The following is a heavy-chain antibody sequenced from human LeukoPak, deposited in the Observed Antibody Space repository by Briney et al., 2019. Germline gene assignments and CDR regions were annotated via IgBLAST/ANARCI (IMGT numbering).Heavy chain of an antibody. CDR1: GGSFSGYC. D-gene: IGHD3-3*01. CDR2: INHSGST. Sequence: SESLSLTCAVYGGSFSGYCCRWIRQPPGKGLEWLGEINHSGSTNYKPSFKSRVTISVDTSKNQFSLKLSSVTAADTAVYYCARARNDWRPNKYYFDYWGQGTLVTVSS. CDR3: ARARNDWRPNKYYFDY. V-gene: IGHV4-34*01. J-gene: IGHJ4*02.